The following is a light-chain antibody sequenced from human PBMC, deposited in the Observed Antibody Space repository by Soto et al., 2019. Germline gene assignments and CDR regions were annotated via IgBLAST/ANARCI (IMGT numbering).Light chain of an antibody. CDR3: QQRSNWPHT. J-gene: IGKJ1*01. CDR1: QSVSSY. CDR2: DAS. V-gene: IGKV3-11*01. Sequence: EIVLTQSPATLSLSPGERATLSCRASQSVSSYLAWYQQKPGQAPRLLIYDASNRATGIPARFSGSGSGTDFTRNISSLEPEDFAVYYCQQRSNWPHTFGQGTKVEIK.